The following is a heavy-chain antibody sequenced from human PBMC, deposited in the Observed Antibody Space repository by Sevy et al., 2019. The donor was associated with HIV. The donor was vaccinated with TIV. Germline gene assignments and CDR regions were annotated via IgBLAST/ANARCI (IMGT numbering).Heavy chain of an antibody. Sequence: GGSLRLSCAASGFTFSTYNMLWVRQAPGKGLEWVSYISSTSNTIYYADSVKGRFTISRDNADNSLCLQMKSLRAEDTALYYCARIGMITFGGAARGAFDIWGQGTMVTVSS. CDR1: GFTFSTYN. D-gene: IGHD3-16*01. CDR3: ARIGMITFGGAARGAFDI. J-gene: IGHJ3*02. V-gene: IGHV3-48*01. CDR2: ISSTSNTI.